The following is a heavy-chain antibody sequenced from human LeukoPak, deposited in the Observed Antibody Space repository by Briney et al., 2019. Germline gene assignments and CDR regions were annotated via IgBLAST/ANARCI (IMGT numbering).Heavy chain of an antibody. D-gene: IGHD1-7*01. Sequence: GGSLRLSCAASGFTFSSYEMNWVRQAPGKGLEWVSYISSSGSTIYYADSVKGRFTISRDNAKNSLYLQMNSLRAEDTAVYYCASRYNWNYNWFDPWGQGTLVTVSS. CDR1: GFTFSSYE. CDR3: ASRYNWNYNWFDP. CDR2: ISSSGSTI. V-gene: IGHV3-48*03. J-gene: IGHJ5*02.